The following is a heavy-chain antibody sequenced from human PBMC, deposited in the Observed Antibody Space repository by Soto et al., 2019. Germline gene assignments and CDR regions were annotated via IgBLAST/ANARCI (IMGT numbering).Heavy chain of an antibody. Sequence: AASVKVSCKASGYTFTSYDINWVRQATGQGLEWMGWMNPNSGNTGYAQKFQGRVTMTRNTSISTAYMELSSLRSEDTAVYYCARCWDRDDVFDIWGQGTMVTVSS. CDR3: ARCWDRDDVFDI. J-gene: IGHJ3*02. V-gene: IGHV1-8*01. CDR1: GYTFTSYD. CDR2: MNPNSGNT. D-gene: IGHD1-26*01.